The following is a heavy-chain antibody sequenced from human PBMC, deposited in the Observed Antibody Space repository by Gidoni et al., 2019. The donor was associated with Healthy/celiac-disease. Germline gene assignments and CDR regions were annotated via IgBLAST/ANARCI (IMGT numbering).Heavy chain of an antibody. CDR3: AKDQGYYDILTGSPGSFDY. Sequence: EVQLLESGGGLVQPGGSLRLSCAASGFTFSSYAMSGVRQAPGKGLEWVSAISGSGGSTYYADSVKGRFTISRDNSKNTLYLQMNSLRAEDTAVYYCAKDQGYYDILTGSPGSFDYWGQGTLVTVSS. CDR2: ISGSGGST. D-gene: IGHD3-9*01. CDR1: GFTFSSYA. V-gene: IGHV3-23*01. J-gene: IGHJ4*02.